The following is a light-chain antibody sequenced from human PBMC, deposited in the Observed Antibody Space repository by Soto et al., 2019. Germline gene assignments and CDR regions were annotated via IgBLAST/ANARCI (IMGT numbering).Light chain of an antibody. CDR3: SSYSISTASL. V-gene: IGLV2-14*01. Sequence: QCPLTLPASVSGSPGQSITISCTGTISAVGGYDYVSWYQLHPGKAPKLMVFEVSNRPSGVSYRFSGSKSGNTASLTISGLQAEDEADYFCSSYSISTASLFGTGTKVTVL. J-gene: IGLJ1*01. CDR2: EVS. CDR1: ISAVGGYDY.